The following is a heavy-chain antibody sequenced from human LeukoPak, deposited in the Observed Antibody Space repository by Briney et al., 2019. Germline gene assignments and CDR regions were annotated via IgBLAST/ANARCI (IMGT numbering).Heavy chain of an antibody. J-gene: IGHJ4*02. CDR3: VRGKGTTPRPFDN. Sequence: SETLSLTCGVSGGSISSGPYSWNWIRQPRGRGLEWIGYIFHGGSTYYNPSLQSRVSISIDSSNNQFSLNLNSVTAADTAVYYCVRGKGTTPRPFDNWGQGTLVTVSS. V-gene: IGHV4-30-2*01. D-gene: IGHD4-17*01. CDR1: GGSISSGPYS. CDR2: IFHGGST.